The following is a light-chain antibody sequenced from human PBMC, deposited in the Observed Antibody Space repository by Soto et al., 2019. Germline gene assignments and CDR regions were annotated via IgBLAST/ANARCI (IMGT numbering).Light chain of an antibody. CDR1: QDISNW. Sequence: DLQMTQSPSSVSASLGDRVTITCRASQDISNWLAWYQQKPGKAPKLLISAASSLQGGVPSRFSGSGSGTDLALTITSLQSEDFATYYCQQANSFPFTFGPGTKVDVK. CDR2: AAS. V-gene: IGKV1-12*01. CDR3: QQANSFPFT. J-gene: IGKJ3*01.